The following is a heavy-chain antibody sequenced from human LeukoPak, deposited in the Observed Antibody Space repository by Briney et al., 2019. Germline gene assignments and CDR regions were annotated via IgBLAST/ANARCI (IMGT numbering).Heavy chain of an antibody. V-gene: IGHV1-18*01. CDR3: ASTSPCSGGSCEPLGY. CDR2: ISAYNGNT. J-gene: IGHJ4*02. D-gene: IGHD2-15*01. CDR1: GYTFTSYG. Sequence: GASVKVSFKSSGYTFTSYGISWVRQAPAQGLEWMGWISAYNGNTNYAQKLQGRVTMTTDTSTSTAYMELRSLRSDDTAVYYCASTSPCSGGSCEPLGYWGQGTLVTVSS.